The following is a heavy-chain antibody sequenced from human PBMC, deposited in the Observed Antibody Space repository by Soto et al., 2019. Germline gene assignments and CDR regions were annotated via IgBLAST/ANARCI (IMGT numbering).Heavy chain of an antibody. CDR1: GFNFRTYG. J-gene: IGHJ1*01. Sequence: QVQLVESGGGVVQPGRSLRLSCAASGFNFRTYGIHWVRQAPGKGLEWVALISKDGSHSYYAHSVKGRFTTSRDNSQNKAFLQVNSLRADDTALYFWARGTDYADLGNAEYFHPWGQGTLVTVSS. D-gene: IGHD4-17*01. V-gene: IGHV3-30*03. CDR2: ISKDGSHS. CDR3: ARGTDYADLGNAEYFHP.